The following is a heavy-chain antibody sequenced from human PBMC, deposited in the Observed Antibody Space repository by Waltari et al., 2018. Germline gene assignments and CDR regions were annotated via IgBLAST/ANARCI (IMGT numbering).Heavy chain of an antibody. D-gene: IGHD3-22*01. Sequence: QVQLQESGPGLVKPSETLSLTCTVSGGSISRYYWSWLRQPPGKGLQWIGYIYYSGSTNYNPSLKSRVTISVDTSKSQFSLRLSSVTAADTAVYYCARTSIHYVSSGYYYDPDAFDIWGQGTMVTVSS. V-gene: IGHV4-59*01. J-gene: IGHJ3*02. CDR1: GGSISRYY. CDR2: IYYSGST. CDR3: ARTSIHYVSSGYYYDPDAFDI.